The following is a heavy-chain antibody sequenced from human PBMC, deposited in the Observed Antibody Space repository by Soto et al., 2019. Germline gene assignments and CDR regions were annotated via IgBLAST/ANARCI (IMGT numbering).Heavy chain of an antibody. CDR3: ARAGYDSSGYYFYATDV. CDR1: GFILSGYD. V-gene: IGHV3-13*05. D-gene: IGHD3-22*01. CDR2: IGTAGDP. Sequence: GGSLRLSCVASGFILSGYDMHWVRQATGEGLEWVSAIGTAGDPYYSGSVKGRFTISRGNAENSVYLQMNSLRAGDTAVYYCARAGYDSSGYYFYATDVWGPGTTVTVSS. J-gene: IGHJ6*02.